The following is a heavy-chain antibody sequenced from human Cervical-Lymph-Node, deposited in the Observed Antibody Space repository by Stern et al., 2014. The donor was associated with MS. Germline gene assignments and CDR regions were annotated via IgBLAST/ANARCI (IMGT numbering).Heavy chain of an antibody. D-gene: IGHD3-22*01. J-gene: IGHJ4*02. CDR1: GHTFTYRY. CDR2: ITPFNGNT. Sequence: QLVQSGAEVRKTGSSVMVSCKASGHTFTYRYMHWVRQAPGQAPEWMGWITPFNGNTNYAQKFQDRVTITRDTSMNTAYMELSSLRSEDTAMYYCASLFDSSGYFDYSWGQGTLVTVSS. V-gene: IGHV1-45*02. CDR3: ASLFDSSGYFDYS.